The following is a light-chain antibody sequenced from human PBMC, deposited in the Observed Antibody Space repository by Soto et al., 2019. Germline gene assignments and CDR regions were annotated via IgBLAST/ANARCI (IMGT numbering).Light chain of an antibody. V-gene: IGKV3-15*01. J-gene: IGKJ5*01. CDR3: QHYHGWPIT. CDR1: QGVGIT. Sequence: IVMTQSPATLSVSPGERVTLSCRASQGVGITLAWYQQKPGQTPRLLIYGASTRATGIPARFSGSGSGTEFTLTINSLQSEDFAVYYCQHYHGWPITFGQGTRLEI. CDR2: GAS.